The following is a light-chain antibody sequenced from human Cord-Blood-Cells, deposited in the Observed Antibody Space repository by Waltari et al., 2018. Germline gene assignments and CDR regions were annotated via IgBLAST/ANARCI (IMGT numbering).Light chain of an antibody. CDR1: QGIRSY. CDR2: AAS. Sequence: AIRMTQSPSSFSASTGDRVTITCRASQGIRSYLAWYQQKPGKAPKLLIYAASTLQRGVPSRFSGSGSGTDFTLTISCLQSEDFATYYCQQYYSYPLTFGPGTKVDIK. V-gene: IGKV1-8*01. CDR3: QQYYSYPLT. J-gene: IGKJ3*01.